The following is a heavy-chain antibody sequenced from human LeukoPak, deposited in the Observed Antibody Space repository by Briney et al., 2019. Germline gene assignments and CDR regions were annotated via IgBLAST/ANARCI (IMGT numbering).Heavy chain of an antibody. V-gene: IGHV1-18*01. CDR3: ARYSSWGYVYYYYMDV. CDR1: GYTFTSYC. CDR2: ICAYNGNT. J-gene: IGHJ6*03. Sequence: ASVKVSCKASGYTFTSYCISWVRQAPGQGLEWMGWICAYNGNTNYAHKLQGRVTITTDTATSTAYIELRRLRSDDTPVYYCARYSSWGYVYYYYMDVWGKGTTVTLSS. D-gene: IGHD5-12*01.